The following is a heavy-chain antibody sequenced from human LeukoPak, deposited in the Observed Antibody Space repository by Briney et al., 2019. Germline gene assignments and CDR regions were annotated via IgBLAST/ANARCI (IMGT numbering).Heavy chain of an antibody. J-gene: IGHJ4*02. CDR1: GFTFSSYS. V-gene: IGHV3-21*01. D-gene: IGHD3-22*01. CDR2: ISSSSSYI. CDR3: ARGDYYDSSGYYPGVDY. Sequence: GGSLRLSCAASGFTFSSYSMNWVRQAPGKGLEWVSSISSSSSYIYYADSVKGRFTISRDNAENSLYLQMNSLRAEDTAVYYCARGDYYDSSGYYPGVDYWGQGTLVTVSS.